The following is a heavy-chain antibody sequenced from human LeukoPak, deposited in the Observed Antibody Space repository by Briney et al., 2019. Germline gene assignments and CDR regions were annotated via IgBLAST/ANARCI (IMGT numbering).Heavy chain of an antibody. V-gene: IGHV4-39*07. CDR2: IYHSGST. CDR3: ARAALGGSSHTLYYMDV. Sequence: ASETLSLTCTVSGGSISSSSYYWGWIRQPPGKGLEWIGSIYHSGSTDYNPSLKSRVTISVDTSKNQFSLKLSSVTAADTAVYHCARAALGGSSHTLYYMDVWGKGTSVTVSS. CDR1: GGSISSSSYY. J-gene: IGHJ6*03. D-gene: IGHD6-13*01.